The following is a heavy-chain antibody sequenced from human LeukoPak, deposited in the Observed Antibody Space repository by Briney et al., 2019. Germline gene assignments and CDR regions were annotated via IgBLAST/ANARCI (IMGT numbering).Heavy chain of an antibody. CDR2: VYYTGST. D-gene: IGHD4-17*01. CDR1: GGSISSYY. Sequence: PSETLSLTCTVSGGSISSYYWSWIRQPPGKGLEWIGFVYYTGSTNYNPSLQSRVTISVDTSKNQFSLKLSSVTAADTAVYYCARGGTVTILAGWGQGTTVTVSS. J-gene: IGHJ6*02. CDR3: ARGGTVTILAG. V-gene: IGHV4-59*08.